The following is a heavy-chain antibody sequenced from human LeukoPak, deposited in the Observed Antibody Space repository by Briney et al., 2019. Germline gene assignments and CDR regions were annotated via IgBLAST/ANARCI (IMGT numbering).Heavy chain of an antibody. Sequence: GGSLRLSCAASGFTFSSYGMSWVRQAPGKGLEWVSAISGSGGSTYYADSVKGRFTISRDNSKNTLYLQMNSLRAEDTAVYYYTRLDRYSGYEYYMDVWGKGTTVTISS. CDR1: GFTFSSYG. V-gene: IGHV3-23*01. J-gene: IGHJ6*03. CDR2: ISGSGGST. D-gene: IGHD1-26*01. CDR3: TRLDRYSGYEYYMDV.